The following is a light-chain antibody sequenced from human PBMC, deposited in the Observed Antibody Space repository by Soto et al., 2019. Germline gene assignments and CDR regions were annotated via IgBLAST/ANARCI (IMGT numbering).Light chain of an antibody. CDR2: GSS. Sequence: DIVLTQSPGTLSLSPGERATLSCRASQSVSDNYLAWYQQKPGQSPRLLIYGSSDRATGIPDRFSGSGSGTDFTITISRVEPEDVAVYYCQQYGSSPPYTFGQGTKLEIK. V-gene: IGKV3-20*01. CDR1: QSVSDNY. J-gene: IGKJ2*01. CDR3: QQYGSSPPYT.